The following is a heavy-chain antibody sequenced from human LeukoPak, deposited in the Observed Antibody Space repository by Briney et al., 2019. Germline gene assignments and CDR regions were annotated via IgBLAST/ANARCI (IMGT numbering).Heavy chain of an antibody. D-gene: IGHD1-1*01. V-gene: IGHV4-39*01. J-gene: IGHJ5*02. CDR2: IYYSGST. CDR3: ARQLRGRPAAPNWFDP. CDR1: GGSISSSSYY. Sequence: SETLSLTCTVSGGSISSSSYYWSWIRQPPGKGLEWIGSIYYSGSTYYNPSLKSRVTISVDTSKNQFSLKLSSVTAADTAVYYCARQLRGRPAAPNWFDPWGQGTLVTVSS.